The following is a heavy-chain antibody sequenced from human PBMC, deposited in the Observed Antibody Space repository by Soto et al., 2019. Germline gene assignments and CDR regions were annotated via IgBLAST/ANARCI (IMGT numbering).Heavy chain of an antibody. CDR1: GFNVNSDY. CDR3: TGDGRGLGRLSLFEY. Sequence: GGSLRLSCAASGFNVNSDYMNWVRQTPGKGLEWVASIYSGETTYYADSVRGRFTISSDKSKNTLYFQLSSLRIADTAVYYCTGDGRGLGRLSLFEYWGQGVLVTVSS. CDR2: IYSGETT. J-gene: IGHJ4*02. V-gene: IGHV3-53*01. D-gene: IGHD2-21*02.